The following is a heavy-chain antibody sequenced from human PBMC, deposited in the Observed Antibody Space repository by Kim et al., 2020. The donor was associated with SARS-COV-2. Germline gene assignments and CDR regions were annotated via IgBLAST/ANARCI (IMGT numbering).Heavy chain of an antibody. CDR1: GFTFSSSW. V-gene: IGHV3-7*01. Sequence: GGSLRLSCAASGFTFSSSWMSWVRQAPGKGLEWVANIKQDGSEKYYVDSVKGRFTISRDNAKNSLYLQMNSLRAEDTAVYYCARVSRPWFGELLYDGFDPWGQGTLVTVSS. J-gene: IGHJ5*02. D-gene: IGHD3-10*01. CDR2: IKQDGSEK. CDR3: ARVSRPWFGELLYDGFDP.